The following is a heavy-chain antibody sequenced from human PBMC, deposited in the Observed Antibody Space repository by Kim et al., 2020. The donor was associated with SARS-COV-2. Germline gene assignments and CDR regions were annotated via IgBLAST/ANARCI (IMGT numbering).Heavy chain of an antibody. D-gene: IGHD1-1*01. CDR1: GGSFSGYY. CDR3: ARASTARTMGGFDY. CDR2: INHSGST. V-gene: IGHV4-34*01. Sequence: SETLSLTCAVYGGSFSGYYWSWIRQPPGKGLEWIGEINHSGSTNYNPSLKSRVTISVDTSKNQFSLKLSSVTAADTAVYYCARASTARTMGGFDYWGQGTLVTVSS. J-gene: IGHJ4*02.